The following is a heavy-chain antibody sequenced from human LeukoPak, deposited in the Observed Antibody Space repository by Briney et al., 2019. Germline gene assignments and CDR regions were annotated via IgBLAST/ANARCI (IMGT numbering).Heavy chain of an antibody. CDR2: IYHSGST. Sequence: PSETLSLTCTVSGGSMNTYYWSWIRQPPGKGPEWIGYIYHSGSTNYNPSLKSRVTMSVDTSKNQFSLKLSSVTAADTAVYYCARAGYSGSDFSVWGKGTTVTVSS. V-gene: IGHV4-59*01. J-gene: IGHJ6*04. CDR1: GGSMNTYY. CDR3: ARAGYSGSDFSV. D-gene: IGHD5-12*01.